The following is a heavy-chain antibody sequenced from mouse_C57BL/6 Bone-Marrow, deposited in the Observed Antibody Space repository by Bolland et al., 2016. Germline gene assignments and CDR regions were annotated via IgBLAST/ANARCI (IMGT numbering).Heavy chain of an antibody. D-gene: IGHD2-3*01. CDR3: ARRDFDGYYSLFAY. Sequence: NGGTSYNQKFKGKATLTVDKSSSTAYMELRSLTSEDSAVYYCARRDFDGYYSLFAYWGQGTL. CDR2: NGGT. J-gene: IGHJ3*01. V-gene: IGHV1-26*01.